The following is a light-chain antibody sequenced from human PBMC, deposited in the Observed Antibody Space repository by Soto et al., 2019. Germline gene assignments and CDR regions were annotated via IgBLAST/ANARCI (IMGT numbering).Light chain of an antibody. V-gene: IGKV3D-15*01. CDR3: QQYNNWPAT. CDR1: QSVSGH. J-gene: IGKJ1*01. CDR2: GAS. Sequence: EIVMKQSPATLSVSPGERATLSCRASQSVSGHLAWYQQKPGQAPRLLIYGASTRATGIPARFSGSGSGTEFTLTISSLQSEDFAVYYCQQYNNWPATFGQGTKVEIK.